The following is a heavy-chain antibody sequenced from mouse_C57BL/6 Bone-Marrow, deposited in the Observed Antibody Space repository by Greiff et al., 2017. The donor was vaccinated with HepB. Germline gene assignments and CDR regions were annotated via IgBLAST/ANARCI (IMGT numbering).Heavy chain of an antibody. CDR3: ARQLRRSYYAMDY. CDR1: GFTFSDYY. Sequence: EVQLVESGGGLVQPGGSLKLSCAASGFTFSDYYMYWVRQTPEKRLEWVAYISNGGGSTYYPDTVKGRFTISRDNAKNTLYLQMSRLKSEDTAMYYCARQLRRSYYAMDYWGQGTSVTVSS. J-gene: IGHJ4*01. V-gene: IGHV5-12*01. CDR2: ISNGGGST. D-gene: IGHD2-4*01.